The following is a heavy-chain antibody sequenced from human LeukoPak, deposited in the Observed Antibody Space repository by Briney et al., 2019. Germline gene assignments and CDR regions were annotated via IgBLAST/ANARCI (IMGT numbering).Heavy chain of an antibody. J-gene: IGHJ4*02. CDR1: GFTFGGYG. D-gene: IGHD1-14*01. V-gene: IGHV3-33*01. CDR3: TRYNNDHFDY. CDR2: IAYDGSRA. Sequence: GGSLRLSCAGSGFTFGGYGMHWFRQTPGKGLEWVAVIAYDGSRAFYADSVKGRFTISRDNSKNTMSVQMDDLRAEDTADYYCTRYNNDHFDYWGQGTLVTVSS.